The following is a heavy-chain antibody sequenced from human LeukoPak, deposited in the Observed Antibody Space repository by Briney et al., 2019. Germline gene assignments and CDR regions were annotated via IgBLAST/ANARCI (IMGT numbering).Heavy chain of an antibody. D-gene: IGHD3-22*01. V-gene: IGHV3-33*06. J-gene: IGHJ4*02. CDR1: GFTFSSYG. Sequence: GGSLRLSCAASGFTFSSYGMHWVRQAPGKGLEWVAVIWYDGSNKYYADSVKGRFTISRDNSKNTLYLQMNSLRAEDTAVYYCAKERNYYDSSGYYYDFDYWGQGTLVTVSS. CDR3: AKERNYYDSSGYYYDFDY. CDR2: IWYDGSNK.